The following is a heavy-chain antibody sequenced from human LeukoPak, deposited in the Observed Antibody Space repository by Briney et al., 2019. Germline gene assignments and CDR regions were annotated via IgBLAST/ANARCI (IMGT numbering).Heavy chain of an antibody. CDR1: GASISKYY. CDR3: ARVAGSGTYWYFDL. D-gene: IGHD1-26*01. CDR2: VHTSGTT. Sequence: SETLSLTCTVSGASISKYYWTWVRQPAEKGLEWIGRVHTSGTTHFNPSLRSRVTMSVDTSKNSLSLILSSVTAADTAVYYCARVAGSGTYWYFDLWGRGILVIVSS. J-gene: IGHJ2*01. V-gene: IGHV4-4*07.